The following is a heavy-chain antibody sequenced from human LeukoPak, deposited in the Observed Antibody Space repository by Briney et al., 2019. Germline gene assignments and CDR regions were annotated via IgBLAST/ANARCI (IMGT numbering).Heavy chain of an antibody. D-gene: IGHD1-26*01. CDR1: RDSFSGYY. V-gene: IGHV4-34*01. CDR3: ARRREASFTYWYFDL. CDR2: INYSGST. J-gene: IGHJ2*01. Sequence: SETLSLTCAVYRDSFSGYYWSWIRQSPEKGLEWIGEINYSGSTNYNPSLRSRVTISEATSKNQFSLKLTSVTAADTAVYYCARRREASFTYWYFDLWGRGTKVTVSS.